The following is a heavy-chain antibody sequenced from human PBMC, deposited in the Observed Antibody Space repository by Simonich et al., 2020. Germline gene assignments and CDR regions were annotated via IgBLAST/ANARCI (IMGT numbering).Heavy chain of an antibody. Sequence: EVQLVESGGGLVQPGGSLRLSCAASGFTFSSYEMNWVRQAPGKGLEWVSYISSSGSTIYYADSVKGRLPISRDNAKNSLYLQKNSLRAEDTAVYYCARDFRLQLVEIGTYYYYGMDVWGQGTTVTVSS. CDR1: GFTFSSYE. D-gene: IGHD6-6*01. J-gene: IGHJ6*02. CDR3: ARDFRLQLVEIGTYYYYGMDV. CDR2: ISSSGSTI. V-gene: IGHV3-48*03.